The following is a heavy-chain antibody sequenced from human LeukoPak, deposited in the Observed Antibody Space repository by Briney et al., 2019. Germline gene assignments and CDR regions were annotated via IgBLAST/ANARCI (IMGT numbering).Heavy chain of an antibody. CDR3: ARDKTTVVTWSHHYYYMDV. J-gene: IGHJ6*03. CDR1: GGTFSSYG. V-gene: IGHV1-69*06. CDR2: IIPIFGTE. D-gene: IGHD4-23*01. Sequence: GASVKVSCKASGGTFSSYGISWVRQAPGQGLEWMGGIIPIFGTENYAQKFQGRVTITADKSTSTAYMELSSLRSEDTAVYYCARDKTTVVTWSHHYYYMDVWGKGTTVTISS.